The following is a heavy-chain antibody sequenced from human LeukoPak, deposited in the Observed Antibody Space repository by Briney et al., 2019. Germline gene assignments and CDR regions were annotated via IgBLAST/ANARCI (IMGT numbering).Heavy chain of an antibody. CDR3: AAELSSGYFDY. D-gene: IGHD3-22*01. J-gene: IGHJ4*02. CDR1: GYMLTELS. Sequence: ASVNVSYKVSGYMLTELSMHWVRQAPGTRREWMGGFDPEDDEKMYAQKFQGRVTMTEDTSTDTAYMELSSLRSEDTAVYYCAAELSSGYFDYWGQGTLVTVSS. CDR2: FDPEDDEK. V-gene: IGHV1-24*01.